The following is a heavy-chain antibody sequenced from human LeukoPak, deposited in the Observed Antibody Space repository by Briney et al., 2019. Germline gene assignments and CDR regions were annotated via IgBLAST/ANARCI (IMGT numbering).Heavy chain of an antibody. CDR2: IHPSGNT. V-gene: IGHV4-34*01. CDR3: ARGIDAYKGGNY. J-gene: IGHJ4*02. Sequence: PSETLSLTCAVYGGSFSNYYLTWIRQPPGKGLEWIGEIHPSGNTNYSPSLKSRLTISVDTSKNQFSLKLSSVTAADTAVYYCARGIDAYKGGNYWGQGTLVTVSS. CDR1: GGSFSNYY. D-gene: IGHD5-24*01.